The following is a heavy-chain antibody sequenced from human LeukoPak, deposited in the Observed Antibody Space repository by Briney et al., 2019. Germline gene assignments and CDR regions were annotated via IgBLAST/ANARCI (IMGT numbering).Heavy chain of an antibody. CDR3: AKSDGYYYNSGLDV. J-gene: IGHJ6*02. V-gene: IGHV3-23*01. Sequence: GGSLRLSCAASGFTFTNYAMNWVRQAPGKGLEWVSAISGGGGNTYYADSVKGRFTISRDKSNNTLYLQMSSLRAEDTAVYYCAKSDGYYYNSGLDVWGQGTTVTVSS. CDR2: ISGGGGNT. CDR1: GFTFTNYA.